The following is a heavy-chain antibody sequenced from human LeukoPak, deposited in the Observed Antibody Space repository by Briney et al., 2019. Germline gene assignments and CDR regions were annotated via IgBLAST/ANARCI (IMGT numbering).Heavy chain of an antibody. CDR3: AKDRRIVATAIGLDY. V-gene: IGHV3-30*02. Sequence: GGSLRLSCAASGFTFSSYGMHWVRQAPGKGLEWVAFIRYDGSNKYYADSVKGRFTISRDNSKNTLYLQMNSLRAEDTAVYYCAKDRRIVATAIGLDYWGQEPWSPSPQ. J-gene: IGHJ4*01. CDR1: GFTFSSYG. CDR2: IRYDGSNK. D-gene: IGHD5-12*01.